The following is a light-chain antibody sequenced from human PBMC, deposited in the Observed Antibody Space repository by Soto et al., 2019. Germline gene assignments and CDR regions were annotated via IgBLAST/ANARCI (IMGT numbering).Light chain of an antibody. V-gene: IGKV1-5*03. J-gene: IGKJ1*01. CDR2: KAS. Sequence: QLTQSPSTLSGSVGDRVTITCRASQTISSWLAWYQQKPGKAPKLLIYKASTLKSGVPSRFSGSGSGTEFTLTISSLQPDDFATYYCQHYNSYSEAFGQGTKVDIK. CDR3: QHYNSYSEA. CDR1: QTISSW.